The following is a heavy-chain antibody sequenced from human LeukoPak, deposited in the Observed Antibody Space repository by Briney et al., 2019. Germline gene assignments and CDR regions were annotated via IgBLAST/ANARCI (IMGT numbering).Heavy chain of an antibody. J-gene: IGHJ1*01. V-gene: IGHV4-34*01. CDR1: GGSFSGYY. CDR3: ARAIMATTNAEYFQH. D-gene: IGHD5-24*01. Sequence: PSETLSLTCAVYGGSFSGYYWSWIRQPPGKGLEWIGEINHSGSTNYNPSLKSRVTISVDTSKNQFSLKLSSVTAADAAVYYCARAIMATTNAEYFQHWGQGTLVTVSS. CDR2: INHSGST.